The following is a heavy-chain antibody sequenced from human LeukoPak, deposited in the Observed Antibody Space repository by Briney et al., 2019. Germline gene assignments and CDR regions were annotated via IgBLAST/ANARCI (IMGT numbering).Heavy chain of an antibody. CDR1: GGTFSSYA. CDR3: ARGTAEGTMVRGVTLFDY. CDR2: IIPIFGTA. Sequence: SVKVSCKASGGTFSSYAISWVRQAPGQGLEWMGGIIPIFGTANYAQKFQGRVTITTDESTSTAYMELSRLRSDDTAVYYCARGTAEGTMVRGVTLFDYWGQGTLVTVSS. J-gene: IGHJ4*02. D-gene: IGHD3-10*01. V-gene: IGHV1-69*05.